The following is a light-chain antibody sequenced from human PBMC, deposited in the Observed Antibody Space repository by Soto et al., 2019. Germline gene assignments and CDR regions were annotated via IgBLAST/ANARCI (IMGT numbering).Light chain of an antibody. CDR2: GIS. J-gene: IGKJ1*01. CDR1: QSVSSSF. Sequence: EIVLTQSPGTLSLSPGERATLSCRASQSVSSSFLAWYQQKPGQPPRLLIYGISSRATGIPERFSGSGSGTDFTLTISRLEPEDFEVDYCQHYRSSWTFGRGTKVEVK. CDR3: QHYRSSWT. V-gene: IGKV3-20*01.